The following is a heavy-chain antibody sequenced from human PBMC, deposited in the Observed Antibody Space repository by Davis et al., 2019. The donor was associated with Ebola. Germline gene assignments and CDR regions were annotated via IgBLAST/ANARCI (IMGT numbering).Heavy chain of an antibody. CDR2: IDPSDSYT. D-gene: IGHD3-10*01. CDR3: ARLNWYYGSGSYPADV. J-gene: IGHJ6*02. CDR1: GYSFTSYW. V-gene: IGHV5-10-1*04. Sequence: KVSCKGSGYSFTSYWISWVRQMPGKGLEWMGRIDPSDSYTNYSPSFQGQVTISADKSISTAYLQWSSLKASDTAMYYCARLNWYYGSGSYPADVWSQGTTVTVSS.